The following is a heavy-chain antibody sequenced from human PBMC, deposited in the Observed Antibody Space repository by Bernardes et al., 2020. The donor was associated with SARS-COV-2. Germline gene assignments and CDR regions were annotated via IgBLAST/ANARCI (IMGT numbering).Heavy chain of an antibody. D-gene: IGHD6-19*01. V-gene: IGHV3-74*01. CDR3: GKRAVSGNNWYFDL. CDR2: ISDDGATT. J-gene: IGHJ2*01. CDR1: GFTFSSYW. Sequence: GGSLRLSRAASGFTFSSYWMHWVRQAPGKGLMWVSRISDDGATTTYADSVKGRFTISRDKAKNTMSLQMNSLRVEDTAVYYCGKRAVSGNNWYFDLWGRGTLVTVSS.